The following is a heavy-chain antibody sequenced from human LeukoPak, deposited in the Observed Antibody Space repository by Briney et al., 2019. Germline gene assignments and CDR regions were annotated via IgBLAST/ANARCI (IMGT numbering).Heavy chain of an antibody. V-gene: IGHV3-30*02. CDR1: GFTFSSYG. CDR2: IRYDGSNK. D-gene: IGHD3-22*01. CDR3: AKVARGYYDSSGYYFDY. Sequence: GGSLRLSCAASGFTFSSYGMHWVRQAPGKGLEWVAFIRYDGSNKYYADSVKGRFTISRDNSKNTLYLQMNSLRAEDTAVYYCAKVARGYYDSSGYYFDYWGQGTLVTVSS. J-gene: IGHJ4*02.